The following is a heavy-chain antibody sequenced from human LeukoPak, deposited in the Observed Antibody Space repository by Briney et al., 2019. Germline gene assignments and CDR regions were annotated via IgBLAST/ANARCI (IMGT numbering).Heavy chain of an antibody. V-gene: IGHV4-59*01. D-gene: IGHD5-18*01. CDR1: GGSISTYY. Sequence: PSETLSLTCTVSGGSISTYYWNWIRQPPGKGLEWIGYIYYSGRTNYNPSLKSRVTISVDTSKNQFPLKLSSVTAADTAVYYCARGDGGYGFDHFDYWGQGTLVTVSS. CDR2: IYYSGRT. J-gene: IGHJ4*02. CDR3: ARGDGGYGFDHFDY.